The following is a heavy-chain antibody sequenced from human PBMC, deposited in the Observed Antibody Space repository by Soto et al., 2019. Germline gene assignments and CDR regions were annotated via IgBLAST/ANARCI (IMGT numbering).Heavy chain of an antibody. J-gene: IGHJ4*02. D-gene: IGHD6-13*01. Sequence: QVQLVESGGGVVQPGRSLRLSCAASGFTFSSYGMHWVRQAPGKGLEWVAVIRYDGTNKYYAESVKSRFTISRDNSKNTLYLQMSSLRLDDTAVYYCARGIIAGPGRDYFDYWGQGTLVTVSS. CDR3: ARGIIAGPGRDYFDY. CDR2: IRYDGTNK. CDR1: GFTFSSYG. V-gene: IGHV3-33*01.